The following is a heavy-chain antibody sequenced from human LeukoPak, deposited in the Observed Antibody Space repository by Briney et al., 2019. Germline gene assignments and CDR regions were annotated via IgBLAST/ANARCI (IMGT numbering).Heavy chain of an antibody. CDR3: AKDSDYYGSGSYPDLFYIDF. CDR2: IRYDESNK. D-gene: IGHD3-10*01. CDR1: GFTFNTYG. V-gene: IGHV3-30*02. Sequence: GGSLRLSCAASGFTFNTYGMHWVRQAPGRGLEWVAFIRYDESNKYYAESVEGRFTISRDDSKNTVYLQMKSLGPEDTAMYYCAKDSDYYGSGSYPDLFYIDFWGQGALVTVSS. J-gene: IGHJ4*02.